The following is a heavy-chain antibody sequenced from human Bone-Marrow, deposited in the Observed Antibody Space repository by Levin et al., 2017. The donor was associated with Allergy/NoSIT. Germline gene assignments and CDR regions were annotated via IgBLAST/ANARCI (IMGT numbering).Heavy chain of an antibody. V-gene: IGHV4-31*03. CDR3: ARVHKEQWLDTGYSYRGMDV. D-gene: IGHD6-19*01. J-gene: IGHJ6*02. CDR1: GGSVGSGGYS. Sequence: SLRLSLTCSVSGGSVGSGGYSWSWIRQPPGKGLEWLGYSFSSGSTYSNPSLGSRVTISVDTSRNQFSLRLSSVTAADTAVYYCARVHKEQWLDTGYSYRGMDVWGQGTTVTVSS. CDR2: SFSSGST.